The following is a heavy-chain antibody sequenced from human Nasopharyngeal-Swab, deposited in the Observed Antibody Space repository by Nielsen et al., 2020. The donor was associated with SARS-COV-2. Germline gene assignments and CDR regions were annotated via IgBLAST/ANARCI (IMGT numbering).Heavy chain of an antibody. D-gene: IGHD6-13*01. CDR3: ARSTSSSWYRPLDY. CDR1: GFTFDDYA. Sequence: SLKISCAASGFTFDDYAMHWVRQAPGKGLEWVSGINWKSDNIGYAASVVGRFTISRDNAKNSLYLQMDNLRAEDTAVYYCARSTSSSWYRPLDYWGQGTLV. CDR2: INWKSDNI. J-gene: IGHJ4*02. V-gene: IGHV3-9*01.